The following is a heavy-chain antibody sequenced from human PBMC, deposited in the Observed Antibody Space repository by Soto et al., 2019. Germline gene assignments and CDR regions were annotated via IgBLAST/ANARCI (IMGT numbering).Heavy chain of an antibody. V-gene: IGHV3-23*01. J-gene: IGHJ6*03. D-gene: IGHD6-13*01. CDR3: ASAPYRTSSSWGLDYYYMDV. CDR1: GFTFSSYA. CDR2: ISGSGGST. Sequence: GGSLRLSCAASGFTFSSYAMSWVRQAPGKGLEWVSAISGSGGSTYYADSVKGRFTISRDNSKNTLYLQMNSLRAEDTAVYYCASAPYRTSSSWGLDYYYMDVWGKGTTVTVSS.